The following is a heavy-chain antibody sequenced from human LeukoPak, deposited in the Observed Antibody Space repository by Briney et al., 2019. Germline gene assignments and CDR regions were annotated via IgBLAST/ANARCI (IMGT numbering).Heavy chain of an antibody. V-gene: IGHV1-2*02. D-gene: IGHD5-18*01. CDR1: GYTFTDYY. CDR2: INPNSGGT. J-gene: IGHJ5*02. CDR3: ARDIVMVTYWFDP. Sequence: WASVKVSCKASGYTFTDYYIHWVRQAPGQGLEWMGWINPNSGGTNYAQKFQGRVTMTRDTSISTAYMELSRLRSDDTAVYYCARDIVMVTYWFDPWGQGTLVTVSS.